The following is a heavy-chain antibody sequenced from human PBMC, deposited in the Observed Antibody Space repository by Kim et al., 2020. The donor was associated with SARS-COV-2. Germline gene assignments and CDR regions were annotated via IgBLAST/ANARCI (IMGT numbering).Heavy chain of an antibody. J-gene: IGHJ4*02. V-gene: IGHV3-23*01. Sequence: GGSLRLSCAASGFSFSSYAMSWVRQAPGKGLEWVAAISGSGGSTYYADSVKGRFTISRDNSKNTLYLQMNSLRAEDTAVYYCAKASGYSYGYVFDYWGQGTLVTVSS. CDR2: ISGSGGST. D-gene: IGHD5-18*01. CDR1: GFSFSSYA. CDR3: AKASGYSYGYVFDY.